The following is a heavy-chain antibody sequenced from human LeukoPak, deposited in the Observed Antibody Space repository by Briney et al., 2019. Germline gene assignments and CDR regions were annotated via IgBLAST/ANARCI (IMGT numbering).Heavy chain of an antibody. CDR3: ARDDGSSWQFDY. V-gene: IGHV3-30*03. Sequence: PGGSLRLSCAASGFTFSSYGMHWVRQAPGKGLEWVAVISYDGSNKYYADSVKGRFTISRDNSKNTLYLQMNSLRAEDTAVYYCARDDGSSWQFDYWGQGTLVTVSS. D-gene: IGHD6-13*01. J-gene: IGHJ4*02. CDR2: ISYDGSNK. CDR1: GFTFSSYG.